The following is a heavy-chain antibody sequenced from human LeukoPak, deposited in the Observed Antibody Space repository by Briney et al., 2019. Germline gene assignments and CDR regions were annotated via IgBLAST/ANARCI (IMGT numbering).Heavy chain of an antibody. V-gene: IGHV1-8*03. CDR1: GYIFTNYD. D-gene: IGHD2-15*01. J-gene: IGHJ6*03. Sequence: ASVKVSCKASGYIFTNYDINWVRQAPGQGLQLMGWMNPKTGNTGYVQKFQGRVTITRNTSISTAYMELSSLSSEDTAVYYCARGGCSGGTCYGYYFYYYMDVWGKGTTVTVSS. CDR3: ARGGCSGGTCYGYYFYYYMDV. CDR2: MNPKTGNT.